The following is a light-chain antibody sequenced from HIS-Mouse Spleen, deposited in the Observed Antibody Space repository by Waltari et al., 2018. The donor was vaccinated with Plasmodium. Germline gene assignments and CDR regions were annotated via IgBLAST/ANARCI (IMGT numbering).Light chain of an antibody. Sequence: SYELPQPPSVSVSPGQTASITCAVAKLGDKYACWYQQKPGQSPVLVIYQDSKRPSGIPERFSGSNSGNTATLTISGTQAMDEADYYCQAWDSSTVVFGGGTKLTVL. CDR2: QDS. CDR3: QAWDSSTVV. J-gene: IGLJ2*01. CDR1: KLGDKY. V-gene: IGLV3-1*01.